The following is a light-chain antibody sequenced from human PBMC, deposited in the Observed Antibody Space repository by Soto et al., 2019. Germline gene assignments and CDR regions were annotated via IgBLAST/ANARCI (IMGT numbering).Light chain of an antibody. CDR1: SSDVGGYNY. V-gene: IGLV2-8*01. CDR2: EVS. CDR3: SSFAGSNVV. Sequence: QSVLTQPPSASGSPGQSVTISCTGTSSDVGGYNYVSWYQQHPGKAPKLMISEVSKRPSGVPDRFSGSKSGNTASLTVSGLQAEDEADYYCSSFAGSNVVFGGGTKLPVL. J-gene: IGLJ2*01.